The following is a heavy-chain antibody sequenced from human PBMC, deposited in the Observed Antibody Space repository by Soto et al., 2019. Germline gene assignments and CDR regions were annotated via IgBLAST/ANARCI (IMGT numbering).Heavy chain of an antibody. CDR1: GFTFSSFW. D-gene: IGHD2-2*01. CDR3: ARVWTPTAAFDY. J-gene: IGHJ4*02. V-gene: IGHV3-74*01. Sequence: GGSLRLSCEASGFTFSSFWMHWVRQAPGMGLVWVSRIDDHGSSTNYADSVKGRFTISRDNAKNTLYLQMNSLTAEDTAVYYCARVWTPTAAFDYWGQGALVTVSS. CDR2: IDDHGSST.